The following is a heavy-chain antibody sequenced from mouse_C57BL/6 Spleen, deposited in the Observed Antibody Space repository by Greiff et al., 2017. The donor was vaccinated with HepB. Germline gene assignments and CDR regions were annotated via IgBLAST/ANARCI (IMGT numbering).Heavy chain of an antibody. CDR3: ARDLPPYAMDY. J-gene: IGHJ4*01. V-gene: IGHV1-54*01. Sequence: QVQLKESGAELVRPGTSVKVSCKASGYAFTNYLIEWVKQRPGQGLEWIGVINPGSGGTNYHEKFKGKATLTADTSSSTAYMQLSSLTSEDAAVSFCARDLPPYAMDYWGQGTSVTVSS. CDR1: GYAFTNYL. CDR2: INPGSGGT.